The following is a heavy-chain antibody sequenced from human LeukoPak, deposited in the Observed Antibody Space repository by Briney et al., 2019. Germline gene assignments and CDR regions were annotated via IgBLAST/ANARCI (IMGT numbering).Heavy chain of an antibody. Sequence: SGPTLVKPSETLSLTCTVSGGSISSSSYYWGWIRQPPGKGLEWIGSIYYSGSTYYNPSLKSRVTMSVDKSKNQFSLRLSSVTAADTAVYYCARNYGGDPPNWYFDLWGRGTLVTVSS. J-gene: IGHJ2*01. V-gene: IGHV4-39*07. CDR2: IYYSGST. CDR3: ARNYGGDPPNWYFDL. D-gene: IGHD4-23*01. CDR1: GGSISSSSYY.